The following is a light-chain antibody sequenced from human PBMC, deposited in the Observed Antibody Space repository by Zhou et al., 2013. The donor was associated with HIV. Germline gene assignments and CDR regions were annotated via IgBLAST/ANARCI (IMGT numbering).Light chain of an antibody. V-gene: IGLV3-21*02. CDR1: NIGSKR. CDR2: EDN. Sequence: SYELTQPSSVSVAPGQTARITCGGNNIGSKRVHWYQQKPGQAPVLVVYEDNDRPSGIPERFSGSNSGNTATLTIRRVEVGDEADYYCQVWDSSSDWVFGGRDQADRP. J-gene: IGLJ3*02. CDR3: QVWDSSSDWV.